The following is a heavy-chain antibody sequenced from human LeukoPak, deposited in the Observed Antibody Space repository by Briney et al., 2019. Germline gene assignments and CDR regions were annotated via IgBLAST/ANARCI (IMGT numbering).Heavy chain of an antibody. V-gene: IGHV1-8*01. J-gene: IGHJ1*01. Sequence: ASVKVSCKASGYTFTSYEINWVRQATGQGLEWMGWMNPNSGNTGYAQKFQGRVTMTRNTSISTAYMELSSLRSEDTAVYYCARGLTYYYDNSGYYSDQHWGQGTLVTVSS. CDR3: ARGLTYYYDNSGYYSDQH. D-gene: IGHD3-22*01. CDR1: GYTFTSYE. CDR2: MNPNSGNT.